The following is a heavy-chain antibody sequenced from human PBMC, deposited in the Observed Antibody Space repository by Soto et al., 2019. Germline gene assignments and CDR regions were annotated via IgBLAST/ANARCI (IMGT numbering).Heavy chain of an antibody. V-gene: IGHV3-23*01. CDR1: GFTFSSYA. J-gene: IGHJ4*02. CDR2: ISGSGGST. Sequence: GGSLRLSCAASGFTFSSYAMSWVRQAPGKGLEWVSAISGSGGSTYYADSVKGRFTISRDNSKNKLYLQMNSLRAEDTAVYYCAKDARRSRDGSGSYYVDYWGQGTLVTVSS. D-gene: IGHD3-10*01. CDR3: AKDARRSRDGSGSYYVDY.